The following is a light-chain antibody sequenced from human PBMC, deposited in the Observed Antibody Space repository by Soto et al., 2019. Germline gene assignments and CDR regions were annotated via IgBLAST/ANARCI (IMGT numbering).Light chain of an antibody. Sequence: DIQMTQYPSSLSASVGDRVTITCRASQSISSYLNWYQQKPGKAPKLLIYAASSLQSGVPSRFSGSGSGTDFTLTISSLQPEDFATYYCQQSYSTLYTVGQGTKLEIK. CDR2: AAS. J-gene: IGKJ2*01. CDR1: QSISSY. V-gene: IGKV1-39*01. CDR3: QQSYSTLYT.